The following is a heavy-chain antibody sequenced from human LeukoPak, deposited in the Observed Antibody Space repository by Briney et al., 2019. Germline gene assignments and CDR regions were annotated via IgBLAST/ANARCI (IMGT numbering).Heavy chain of an antibody. V-gene: IGHV3-23*01. D-gene: IGHD6-13*01. Sequence: GGSLRLSCAASGFTFCSYAMSWARQAPGKGLEWVSAISGSGGSTYYADSVKGRFTISRDNSKSTLYLQMNSLRAEDTAVYYCAIAYSSLGYFDYWGQGTLVTVSS. CDR1: GFTFCSYA. CDR3: AIAYSSLGYFDY. J-gene: IGHJ4*02. CDR2: ISGSGGST.